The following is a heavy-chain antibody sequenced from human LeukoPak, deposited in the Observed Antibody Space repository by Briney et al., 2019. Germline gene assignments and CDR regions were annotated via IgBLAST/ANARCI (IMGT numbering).Heavy chain of an antibody. J-gene: IGHJ4*02. CDR1: GGSISSYY. V-gene: IGHV4-59*01. CDR2: IYYSGST. Sequence: SETLSLTCTVSGGSISSYYWSWIRQPPGKGLEWIGYIYYSGSTNYNPSLKSRVTISVDTSKNQFSLKLSSVTAADTAVYYCARDPGSSWYRFDYWGQGTLVTVSP. D-gene: IGHD6-13*01. CDR3: ARDPGSSWYRFDY.